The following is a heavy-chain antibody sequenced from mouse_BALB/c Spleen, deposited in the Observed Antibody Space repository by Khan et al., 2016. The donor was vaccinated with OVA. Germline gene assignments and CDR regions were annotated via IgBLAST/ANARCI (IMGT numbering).Heavy chain of an antibody. CDR1: GFTFSSYA. CDR3: ARQRRDGNYVDWFAY. Sequence: EVELVESGGGLVKPGGSLKLSCAASGFTFSSYAMSWVRQTPEKRLEWVATISSGGFYTYYPDSVKGRFTISRDNAKNTLYLQMSSLRSEDTAMYYCARQRRDGNYVDWFAYWGQGTLVTVSA. D-gene: IGHD2-1*01. V-gene: IGHV5-9-3*01. CDR2: ISSGGFYT. J-gene: IGHJ3*01.